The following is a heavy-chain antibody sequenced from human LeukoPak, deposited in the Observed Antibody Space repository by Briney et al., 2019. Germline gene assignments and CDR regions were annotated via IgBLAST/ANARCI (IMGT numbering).Heavy chain of an antibody. CDR3: AKEDDYVRGSYRSDAFDI. CDR2: ISYDGSNK. D-gene: IGHD3-16*02. CDR1: GFTFSSYG. Sequence: GRSLRLSCAASGFTFSSYGMHWVRQAPGKGLEWVAVISYDGSNKYYADSVKGRFTISRDNSKNTLYLQMNSLRAEDTAVYYCAKEDDYVRGSYRSDAFDIWGQGTMVTVSS. J-gene: IGHJ3*02. V-gene: IGHV3-30*18.